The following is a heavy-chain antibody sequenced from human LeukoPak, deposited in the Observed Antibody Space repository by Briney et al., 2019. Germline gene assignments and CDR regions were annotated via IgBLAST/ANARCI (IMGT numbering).Heavy chain of an antibody. CDR3: ARVPGGITMIVVVNSPATFDI. CDR1: GFTFSHAW. Sequence: QTGGSLRLSCAASGFTFSHAWMSWVRQAPGKGLEWVSYISSSRSTIYYADSVKGRFTISRDNAKNSLYLQMNSLRAEDTAVYYCARVPGGITMIVVVNSPATFDIWGQGTMVTVSS. V-gene: IGHV3-48*04. J-gene: IGHJ3*02. CDR2: ISSSRSTI. D-gene: IGHD3-22*01.